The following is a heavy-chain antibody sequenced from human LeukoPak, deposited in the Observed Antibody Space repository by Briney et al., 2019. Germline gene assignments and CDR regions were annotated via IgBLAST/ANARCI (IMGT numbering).Heavy chain of an antibody. CDR1: GFTFSSYG. D-gene: IGHD1-26*01. Sequence: GRSLRLSCAASGFTFSSYGMHWVRQAPGKGLEWVAVISYDGSNKYYADSVKGRFTISRDNSKNTLYLQMNSLRAEDTAVYYCAKISGATNFDYWGQGTLVTVSS. V-gene: IGHV3-30*18. CDR2: ISYDGSNK. J-gene: IGHJ4*02. CDR3: AKISGATNFDY.